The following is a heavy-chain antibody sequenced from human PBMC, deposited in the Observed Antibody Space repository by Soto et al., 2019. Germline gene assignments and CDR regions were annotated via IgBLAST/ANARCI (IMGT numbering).Heavy chain of an antibody. CDR3: ATRVQDTGKYYSGMDV. Sequence: PGESLKISCKGSGYSFTSYWIGWVRQMPGKGLEWMGIIYPGDSDTRYSPSFQGQVTISADKSISTAYLQWSSLKASDTAMYYCATRVQDTGKYYSGMDVWGQGTTVPVSS. V-gene: IGHV5-51*01. CDR2: IYPGDSDT. D-gene: IGHD6-13*01. J-gene: IGHJ6*02. CDR1: GYSFTSYW.